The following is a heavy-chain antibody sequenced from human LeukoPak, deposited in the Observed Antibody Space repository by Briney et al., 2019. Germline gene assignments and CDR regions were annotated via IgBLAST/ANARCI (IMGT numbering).Heavy chain of an antibody. CDR1: GYSFSSYW. CDR3: ARGTYNWNIIDY. V-gene: IGHV5-51*01. CDR2: IYPADSDT. D-gene: IGHD1/OR15-1a*01. J-gene: IGHJ4*02. Sequence: GESLTISCKGSGYSFSSYWIGWVRQMPGKSLEWMGIIYPADSDTRYNPSFKGQVTISADKSITTAYLQWSSLKASDTAMYYCARGTYNWNIIDYWGQGTLVTVSS.